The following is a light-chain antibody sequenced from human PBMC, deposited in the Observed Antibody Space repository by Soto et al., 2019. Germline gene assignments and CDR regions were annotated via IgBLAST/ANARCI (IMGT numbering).Light chain of an antibody. CDR1: QGISSY. CDR3: QQLNSYTIT. V-gene: IGKV1-9*01. J-gene: IGKJ5*01. Sequence: DIQWTQSPSFLSASVGDRVTITCRASQGISSYLAWYQQKPGKAPKLLIYVATTLQSGVPSRFSGSGSGTEFTLTISSLQHEDVATYYCQQLNSYTITFGQGTRLEIK. CDR2: VAT.